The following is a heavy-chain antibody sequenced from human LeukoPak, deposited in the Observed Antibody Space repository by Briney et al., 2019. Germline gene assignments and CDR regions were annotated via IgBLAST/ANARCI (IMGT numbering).Heavy chain of an antibody. CDR1: GGSFSGYY. V-gene: IGHV4-34*01. D-gene: IGHD2-21*01. CDR2: INHSGST. CDR3: ARDRKPILPQHYYYMDV. Sequence: PSETLSLTCAVYGGSFSGYYWSWIRQPPGKGLEWVGEINHSGSTNYNPSLKSRITISVDTSKNQFSLKLSSVTAADTAVYYCARDRKPILPQHYYYMDVWGKGTTVTVSS. J-gene: IGHJ6*03.